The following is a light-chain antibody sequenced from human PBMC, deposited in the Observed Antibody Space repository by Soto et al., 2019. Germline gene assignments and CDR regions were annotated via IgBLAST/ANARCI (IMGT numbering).Light chain of an antibody. Sequence: EIVLTQSPATLSLSPGERATLSCRASQSVSSYLAWYQQKPGQAPRLLIYDASIRATGIPARFSGGGSGTEFILTISSLEPEDFAVYYCQQRFNWPRFTFGQGTKLEIK. V-gene: IGKV3-11*01. CDR1: QSVSSY. J-gene: IGKJ2*01. CDR3: QQRFNWPRFT. CDR2: DAS.